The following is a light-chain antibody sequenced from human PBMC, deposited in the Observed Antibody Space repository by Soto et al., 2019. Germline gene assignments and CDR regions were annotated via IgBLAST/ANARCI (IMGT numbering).Light chain of an antibody. CDR3: QQYNNWPPWT. CDR1: QSVSSN. V-gene: IGKV3-15*01. Sequence: EIVMTQSPATLSVSPGERATLSCRASQSVSSNLAWYQQKPGQAPRLLIYGASTRATGIPARFSGSGSGTESTLNISSLQSEDFAVYYCQQYNNWPPWTFGQGTKLEIK. CDR2: GAS. J-gene: IGKJ2*02.